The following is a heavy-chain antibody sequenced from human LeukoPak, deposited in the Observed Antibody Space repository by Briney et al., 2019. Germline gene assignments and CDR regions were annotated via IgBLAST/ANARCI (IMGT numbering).Heavy chain of an antibody. V-gene: IGHV4-34*01. D-gene: IGHD3-10*01. CDR2: INHSGST. CDR1: GGSFSGYY. CDR3: ARSEYYYGSGSYYSDY. J-gene: IGHJ4*02. Sequence: SETLSLTCAVYGGSFSGYYWSCIRQPPGKGLEWIGEINHSGSTNYEPSLKIRVTISVDTSKNQFSLKLSSVTAADTAVYYCARSEYYYGSGSYYSDYWGQGTLVTVSS.